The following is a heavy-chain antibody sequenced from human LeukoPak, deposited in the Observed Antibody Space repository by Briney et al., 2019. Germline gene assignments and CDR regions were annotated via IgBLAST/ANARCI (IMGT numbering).Heavy chain of an antibody. D-gene: IGHD3-22*01. Sequence: SETLSLTCTVSGGSISSYYWSWIRQPPGKGLEWIGYIYYSGSTNYNPSLKSRVTISVDTSKNQFSLKLSSVTAADTAVYYCARAVSYFDYWGQGTLVTVSS. CDR2: IYYSGST. CDR1: GGSISSYY. CDR3: ARAVSYFDY. J-gene: IGHJ4*02. V-gene: IGHV4-59*01.